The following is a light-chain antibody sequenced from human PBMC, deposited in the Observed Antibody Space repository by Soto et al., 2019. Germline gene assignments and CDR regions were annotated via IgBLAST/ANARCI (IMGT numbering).Light chain of an antibody. CDR2: EGS. Sequence: QSALTQPASVSGSPGQSITISCTGTSSDVRSYNLVSWYQQHPGKAPKLMIYEGSQRPSGVSNRFSGSKSGNTASLTISGLQAEDEADYYCCSYAGSSTYVVFGGGTKVTVL. CDR1: SSDVRSYNL. J-gene: IGLJ2*01. CDR3: CSYAGSSTYVV. V-gene: IGLV2-23*01.